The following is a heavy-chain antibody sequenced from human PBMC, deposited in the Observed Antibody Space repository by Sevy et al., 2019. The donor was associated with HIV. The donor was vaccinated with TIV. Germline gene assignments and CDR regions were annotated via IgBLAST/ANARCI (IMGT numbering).Heavy chain of an antibody. Sequence: GGSLRLSCAASGFTFSNAWMSWVRQAPGKGLEWVGRIKSKTDGGTTDYAAPVKARFTISRDDSKNTLYLQMNSLKTGDTAVYYCTTPRTLWFGELRAFDIWGQGTMVTVSS. CDR2: IKSKTDGGTT. CDR1: GFTFSNAW. D-gene: IGHD3-10*01. V-gene: IGHV3-15*01. J-gene: IGHJ3*02. CDR3: TTPRTLWFGELRAFDI.